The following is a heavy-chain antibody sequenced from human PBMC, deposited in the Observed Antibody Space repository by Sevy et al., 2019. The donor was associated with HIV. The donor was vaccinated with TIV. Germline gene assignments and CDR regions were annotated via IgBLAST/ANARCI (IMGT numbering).Heavy chain of an antibody. Sequence: GGSLRLSCAASGFTFSSYAMHWVRQAPGKGLEWVAVISYDGSNKYYADSVKGRFTISRDNSKNTLYLQMNSQRAEDTAVYYCARDVTPITMVRGVTPYYYYYGMDVWGQGTTVTVSS. J-gene: IGHJ6*02. CDR2: ISYDGSNK. CDR3: ARDVTPITMVRGVTPYYYYYGMDV. D-gene: IGHD3-10*01. CDR1: GFTFSSYA. V-gene: IGHV3-30*04.